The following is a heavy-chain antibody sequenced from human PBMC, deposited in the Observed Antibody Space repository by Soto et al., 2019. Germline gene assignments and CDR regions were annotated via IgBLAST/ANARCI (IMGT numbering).Heavy chain of an antibody. CDR1: GYTFTSYA. CDR3: ARDRSGRGAVWLDY. V-gene: IGHV1-3*05. CDR2: INAGNGNT. Sequence: QVQLVQSGAEEKKPGASVKVSCKASGYTFTSYAMHWVRQAPGQRLEWMGWINAGNGNTKYSQKFQGRVTITRDTSASTAYMELSSLRSEDTAVYYCARDRSGRGAVWLDYWGQGTLVTVSS. D-gene: IGHD3-10*01. J-gene: IGHJ4*02.